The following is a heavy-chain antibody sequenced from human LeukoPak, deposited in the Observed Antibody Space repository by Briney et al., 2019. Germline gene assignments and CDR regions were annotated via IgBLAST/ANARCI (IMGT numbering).Heavy chain of an antibody. Sequence: GASVTVSCKVSGYTFTTYDIHWVRQASGHGLEWMGFINPNSLNTDYAQKFQGRVTITRDISISTVYIEMSSLTSEDTAVYYCTRAQWDGEGWYLDLWGRGTLVTVSS. D-gene: IGHD1-26*01. CDR1: GYTFTTYD. CDR3: TRAQWDGEGWYLDL. V-gene: IGHV1-8*01. CDR2: INPNSLNT. J-gene: IGHJ2*01.